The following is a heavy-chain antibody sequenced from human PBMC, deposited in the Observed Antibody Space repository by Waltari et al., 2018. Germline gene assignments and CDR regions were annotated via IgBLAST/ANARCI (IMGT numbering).Heavy chain of an antibody. Sequence: EVQLVESGGGLIQPGGSLRLSCAASGFPVSSNYMSWVRQAPGKGLEWVANIKQDGSEKSYVDSVKGRFTISRDNAKNSVYLQMNSVRAEDTALYYCARDDYYYIDVWGKGTTVTVSS. V-gene: IGHV3-7*01. CDR3: ARDDYYYIDV. J-gene: IGHJ6*03. CDR2: IKQDGSEK. CDR1: GFPVSSNY.